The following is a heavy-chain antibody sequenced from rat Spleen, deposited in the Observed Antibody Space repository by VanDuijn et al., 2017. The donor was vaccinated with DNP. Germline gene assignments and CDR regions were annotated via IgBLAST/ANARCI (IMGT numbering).Heavy chain of an antibody. V-gene: IGHV5-31*01. D-gene: IGHD5-1*01. Sequence: EVQLVETGGGLVQPGRSLKLSCVASGFTFNSYWMAWIRQVPGKGLEWVASVPSSGGSTYYPDSVKGRFIISRDNARNTLYLQMNSLRSEDTATYFCARGSGTYYWYFDFWGPGTMVTVSS. CDR3: ARGSGTYYWYFDF. CDR2: VPSSGGST. J-gene: IGHJ1*01. CDR1: GFTFNSYW.